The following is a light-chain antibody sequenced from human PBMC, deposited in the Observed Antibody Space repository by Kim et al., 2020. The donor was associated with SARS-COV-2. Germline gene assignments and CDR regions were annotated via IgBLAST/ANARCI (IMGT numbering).Light chain of an antibody. CDR3: CSYVV. CDR1: SSDVGSYNL. CDR2: EVS. Sequence: VSGSTGQSITISCTGTSSDVGSYNLVSWYHQHPGKAPKLMIYEVSKRPSGVSNRFSGSKSGNTASLTISGLQAEDEADYYCCSYVVFGGGTQLTVL. V-gene: IGLV2-23*02. J-gene: IGLJ2*01.